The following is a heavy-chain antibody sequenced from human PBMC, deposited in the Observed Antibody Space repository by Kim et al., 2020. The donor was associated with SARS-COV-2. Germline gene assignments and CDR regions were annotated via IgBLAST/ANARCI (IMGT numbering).Heavy chain of an antibody. Sequence: SETLSLTCTVSGGSISSYYWSWIRQPPGKGLEWIGYIYYSGSTNYNPSLKSRVTISVDTSKNQFSLKLSSVTAADTAVYYCARVHCSSTSCYPNWFDPWGQGTLVTVSS. CDR1: GGSISSYY. CDR2: IYYSGST. CDR3: ARVHCSSTSCYPNWFDP. J-gene: IGHJ5*02. V-gene: IGHV4-59*13. D-gene: IGHD2-2*01.